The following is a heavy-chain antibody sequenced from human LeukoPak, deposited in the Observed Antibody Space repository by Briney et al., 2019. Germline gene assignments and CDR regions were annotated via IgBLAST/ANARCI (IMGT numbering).Heavy chain of an antibody. J-gene: IGHJ4*01. CDR2: VAGRGDGI. V-gene: IGHV3-23*01. Sequence: GGSLRLSCTASGFTFSKNAMTWVRQAPGQGLEWVSAVAGRGDGIEYADSVKGRFTISRDNSKNTVYLQMNNLSADDTAVYYCAKRSGYSSGWFDYWGHGTPVTVSS. D-gene: IGHD6-19*01. CDR1: GFTFSKNA. CDR3: AKRSGYSSGWFDY.